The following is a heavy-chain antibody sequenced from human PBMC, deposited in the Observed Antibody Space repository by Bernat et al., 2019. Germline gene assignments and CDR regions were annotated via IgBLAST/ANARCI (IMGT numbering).Heavy chain of an antibody. Sequence: QVQLVESGGGVVQPGRSLRLSCAASGFTFSSYGMHWVRQAPGKGLEWVAVIWYDGSNKYYADSVKGRFTISRDNSKNTLYLQMNSLRAEDTAVYYCAGEGGAAAAAFDYWGQGTLVTVCS. CDR1: GFTFSSYG. J-gene: IGHJ4*02. CDR2: IWYDGSNK. CDR3: AGEGGAAAAAFDY. D-gene: IGHD6-13*01. V-gene: IGHV3-33*01.